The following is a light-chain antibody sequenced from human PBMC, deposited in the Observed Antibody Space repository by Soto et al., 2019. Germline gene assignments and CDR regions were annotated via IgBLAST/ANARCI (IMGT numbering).Light chain of an antibody. J-gene: IGKJ1*01. CDR3: QQYSTHRT. CDR2: KAS. V-gene: IGKV1-5*03. CDR1: QSISSW. Sequence: DIQMTQSPSTLSASVGDRVTITCRASQSISSWLAWYQQKPGKAPKLLIYKASSLESGVPSRFSGSGSGTEFTLTISSLQPDDFATYYCQQYSTHRTFGQGTKVEIK.